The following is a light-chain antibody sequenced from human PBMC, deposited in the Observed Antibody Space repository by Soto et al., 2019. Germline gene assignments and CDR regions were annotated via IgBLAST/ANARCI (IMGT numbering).Light chain of an antibody. CDR3: QQYGSSPWT. V-gene: IGKV3-15*01. Sequence: EIVMTQSPATLSVSPGERVTLSCRASQSVSSSLVWYQQKPGQAPRLLIYAASTRATGIPARFSGGGSGTEFTLTISSLQSEDFAVYYCQQYGSSPWTFGQGTKVDIK. J-gene: IGKJ1*01. CDR1: QSVSSS. CDR2: AAS.